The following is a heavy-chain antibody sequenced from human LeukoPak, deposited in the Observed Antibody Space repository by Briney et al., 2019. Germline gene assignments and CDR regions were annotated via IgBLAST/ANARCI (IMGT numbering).Heavy chain of an antibody. D-gene: IGHD3-22*01. V-gene: IGHV3-30*18. CDR2: ISYDGSNK. J-gene: IGHJ4*02. Sequence: GGSLRLSCAASGFTFSSYGMHWVRQAPGKGLEWVAVISYDGSNKYYADSVKGRFTISRDNSKNTLYLQMNSLRAEDTAVYYCAKEGDTDYYDSSGYYYFDYWGQGTLVTVSS. CDR1: GFTFSSYG. CDR3: AKEGDTDYYDSSGYYYFDY.